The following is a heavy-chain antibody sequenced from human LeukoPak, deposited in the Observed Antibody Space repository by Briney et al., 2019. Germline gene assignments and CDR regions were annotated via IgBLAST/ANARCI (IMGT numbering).Heavy chain of an antibody. CDR2: IDQGGSTK. CDR3: VRDKGGRSGAIYYDAFDV. J-gene: IGHJ3*01. CDR1: GFTFNTYW. V-gene: IGHV3-7*01. D-gene: IGHD1-26*01. Sequence: PAGSLKLSCAASGFTFNTYWMIWVRQAPGKGLEWVANIDQGGSTKYYVDSLKDRFTISRDNAKNSLYLQMNSLRAEDTAVYYCVRDKGGRSGAIYYDAFDVWGQGTMVTVSS.